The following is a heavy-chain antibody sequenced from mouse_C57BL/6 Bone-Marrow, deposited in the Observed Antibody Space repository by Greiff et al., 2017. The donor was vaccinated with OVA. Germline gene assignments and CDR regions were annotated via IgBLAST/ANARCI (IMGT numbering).Heavy chain of an antibody. CDR2: IHPNSGST. V-gene: IGHV1-64*01. CDR1: GYTFTSYW. CDR3: ARGVTTVENYFDY. J-gene: IGHJ2*01. D-gene: IGHD1-1*01. Sequence: QVQLQQPGAELVKPGASVKLSCKASGYTFTSYWMHWVKPRPGQGLEWIGMIHPNSGSTNYNEKFKSKATLTVDNSSSTAYMQLSSPTSEYSAVYYCARGVTTVENYFDYWGQGTTLTVSS.